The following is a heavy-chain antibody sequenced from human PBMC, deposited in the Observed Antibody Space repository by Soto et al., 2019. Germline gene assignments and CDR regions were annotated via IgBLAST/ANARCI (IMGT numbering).Heavy chain of an antibody. D-gene: IGHD3-10*01. J-gene: IGHJ6*02. CDR3: ARVTMVRLEHYYYYYGMDV. Sequence: GPLRLSCAASGFTFSSYSMNWVRQAPGKGLEWVSSISSSSSYIYYADSVKGRFTISRDNAKNSLYLQMNSLRAEDTAVYYCARVTMVRLEHYYYYYGMDVWGQGTTVTVSS. V-gene: IGHV3-21*01. CDR2: ISSSSSYI. CDR1: GFTFSSYS.